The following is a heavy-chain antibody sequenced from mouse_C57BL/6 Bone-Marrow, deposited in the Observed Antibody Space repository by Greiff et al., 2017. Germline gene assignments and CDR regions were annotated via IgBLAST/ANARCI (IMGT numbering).Heavy chain of an antibody. Sequence: QVQLKQPGAELVKPGASVQLSCKASGYPFTSYWMHWVKQRPGQGLEWIGMIHPNSGRTNYNEKFKRKATLTVDKSSSTAYMQLSSLTSEDSAVYYCAGNYYFDYWGQGTTLTGSS. V-gene: IGHV1-64*01. J-gene: IGHJ2*01. CDR1: GYPFTSYW. CDR2: IHPNSGRT. CDR3: AGNYYFDY.